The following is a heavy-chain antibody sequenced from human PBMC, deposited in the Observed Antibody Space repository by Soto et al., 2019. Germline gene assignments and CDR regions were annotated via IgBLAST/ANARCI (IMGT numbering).Heavy chain of an antibody. CDR2: MYYNGNI. J-gene: IGHJ5*02. Sequence: SETLSLTCNVSGGSISNYYWTWVRQSPEKGLEWIGYMYYNGNINYKPSLKSRVTISIDTSKNQFSLTLKSVTAADTAVYYCASVGNWFHXWGQGVLVTVSX. D-gene: IGHD1-26*01. V-gene: IGHV4-59*01. CDR3: ASVGNWFHX. CDR1: GGSISNYY.